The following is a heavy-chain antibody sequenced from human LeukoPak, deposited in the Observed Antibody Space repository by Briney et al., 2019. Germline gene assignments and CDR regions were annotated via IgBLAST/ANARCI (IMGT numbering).Heavy chain of an antibody. CDR3: AKDPIVVVPAVPNWFDP. CDR2: ISGSGGST. D-gene: IGHD2-2*01. V-gene: IGHV3-23*01. CDR1: GFTFSSYA. J-gene: IGHJ5*02. Sequence: GGSLRLSCGASGFTFSSYAMSWVRQAPGKGLEWVSAISGSGGSTYYADSVKGRFTISRDNSKNTLYLQMNSLRAEDTAVYYCAKDPIVVVPAVPNWFDPWGQGTLVTVSS.